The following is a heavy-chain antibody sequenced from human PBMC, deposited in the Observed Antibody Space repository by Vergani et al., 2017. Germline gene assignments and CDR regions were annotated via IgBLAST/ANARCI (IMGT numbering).Heavy chain of an antibody. CDR3: AKVGRSEVAGTFCAFDI. J-gene: IGHJ3*02. CDR2: ISGSGVSA. Sequence: EVQLLESGGGLVQPGGSLRLTCAASEFTFSNYAMNWVRQAPGKGREWVSGISGSGVSAYYTDSVKGRFTISRDNSKNMLFLQMNNLRTEDTAVYYCAKVGRSEVAGTFCAFDIWGQGTTVTVSS. D-gene: IGHD6-19*01. CDR1: EFTFSNYA. V-gene: IGHV3-23*01.